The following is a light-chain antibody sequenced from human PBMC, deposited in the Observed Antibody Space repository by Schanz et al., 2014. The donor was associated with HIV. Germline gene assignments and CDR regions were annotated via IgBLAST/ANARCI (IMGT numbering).Light chain of an antibody. CDR3: GTWENTLTGEI. Sequence: QSVLTQPPSVSAAPGQKVTIACSGSAFNIGQNFVSWYQHLPGTAPKLLIYANHERPSEIPDRFSASRTGTSATLAIIGLQSGDEADYYCGTWENTLTGEIFGGGTKLTVL. J-gene: IGLJ2*01. CDR1: AFNIGQNF. V-gene: IGLV1-51*01. CDR2: ANH.